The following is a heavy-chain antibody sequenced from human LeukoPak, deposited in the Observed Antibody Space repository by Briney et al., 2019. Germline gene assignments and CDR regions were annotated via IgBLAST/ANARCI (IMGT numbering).Heavy chain of an antibody. V-gene: IGHV4-38-2*02. J-gene: IGHJ4*02. CDR3: ARDSIIVVVPAAMFDY. Sequence: PSETLSLTCTVSGYSISSGYYWGWIRQPPGKGLEWIGSIYHSGSTYYNPSLKSRVTISVDTSKNQFSLKLSSVTAADTAVYYCARDSIIVVVPAAMFDYWGQGTLVTVSS. D-gene: IGHD2-2*01. CDR2: IYHSGST. CDR1: GYSISSGYY.